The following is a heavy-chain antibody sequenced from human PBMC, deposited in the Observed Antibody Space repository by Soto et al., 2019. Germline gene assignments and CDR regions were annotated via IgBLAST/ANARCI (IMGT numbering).Heavy chain of an antibody. CDR1: GYSFTSYW. CDR2: IYPGDSDT. Sequence: GESLKISCKGSGYSFTSYWIGWVRQMPGKGLEWMGIIYPGDSDTRYSPSFQGQVTISADKSISTAYLQWSSLKASDTAMYYCAISRYLYSSGWYAFDIWGQGTMVTVSS. CDR3: AISRYLYSSGWYAFDI. J-gene: IGHJ3*02. D-gene: IGHD6-19*01. V-gene: IGHV5-51*01.